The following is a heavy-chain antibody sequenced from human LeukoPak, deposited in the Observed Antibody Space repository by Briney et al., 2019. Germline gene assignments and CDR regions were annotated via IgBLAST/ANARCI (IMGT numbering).Heavy chain of an antibody. CDR2: IRYDGSKI. D-gene: IGHD3-9*01. CDR1: GFTFSSYG. Sequence: PGGSLRLSCAASGFTFSSYGMHWVRQAPGKGLEWVAFIRYDGSKIDYAYSVKGRFNISRDNSKNTLYLQMNSQRAEDTAVYYCAKEGAGTPHDIQRGYPNWFDPWGQGTLVTVSS. CDR3: AKEGAGTPHDIQRGYPNWFDP. V-gene: IGHV3-30*02. J-gene: IGHJ5*02.